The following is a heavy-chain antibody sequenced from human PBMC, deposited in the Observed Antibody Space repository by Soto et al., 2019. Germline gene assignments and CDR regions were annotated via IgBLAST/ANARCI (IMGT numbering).Heavy chain of an antibody. J-gene: IGHJ4*02. CDR1: GFIFSNAW. CDR2: IKSKTNGGTT. V-gene: IGHV3-15*01. CDR3: AKESNKLPTYYFDY. Sequence: GGSLRLSCAASGFIFSNAWMSWVRQAPGKGLEWVGRIKSKTNGGTTDYAAPVRGRFSISRDDSKNTLYLQMNSLRAEDTAVYYCAKESNKLPTYYFDYWGQGTLVTVSS. D-gene: IGHD1-26*01.